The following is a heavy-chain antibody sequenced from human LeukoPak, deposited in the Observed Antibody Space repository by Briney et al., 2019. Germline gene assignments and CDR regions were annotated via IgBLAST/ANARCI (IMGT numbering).Heavy chain of an antibody. CDR1: GGSISSYY. CDR2: IYYSGST. D-gene: IGHD5-12*01. CDR3: AREGGKRGYSGYEPFDP. J-gene: IGHJ5*02. Sequence: SETLSLTCTVSGGSISSYYWSWIRQPPGKGLEWIGYIYYSGSTNYNPSLKSRVTISVDTSKNQFSLKLSSVTAADTAVYYCAREGGKRGYSGYEPFDPWGQGTLVSVSS. V-gene: IGHV4-59*12.